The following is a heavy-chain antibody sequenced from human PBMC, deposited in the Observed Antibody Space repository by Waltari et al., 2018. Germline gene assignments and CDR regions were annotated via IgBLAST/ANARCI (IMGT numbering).Heavy chain of an antibody. V-gene: IGHV2-70*15. D-gene: IGHD2-21*02. CDR1: GFSLSTSGMC. CDR2: IDWDDDK. Sequence: QVALRESGPALVRPTQTLTLTCTFSGFSLSTSGMCGSWIRQPPGKALEWLARIDWDDDKHYSTSLKTRLTISKDASENQVVLTLTNVDPVDTGIYYCARTDFGGNSVDYWGQGTLDTVSS. J-gene: IGHJ4*02. CDR3: ARTDFGGNSVDY.